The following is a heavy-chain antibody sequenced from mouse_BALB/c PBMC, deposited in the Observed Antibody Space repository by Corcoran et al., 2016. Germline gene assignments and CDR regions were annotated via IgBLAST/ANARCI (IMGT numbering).Heavy chain of an antibody. Sequence: QIQLVQSGPELKKPGETVKISCKASGYTLTNYGMNWVKQAPGKGLKWMGWINTYTGEPTYADDFKGRFAFSLETSASTAYLQINNLKNEDMATYFCARWAMDYWGQGTSVTVSS. CDR3: ARWAMDY. CDR1: GYTLTNYG. V-gene: IGHV9-1*02. J-gene: IGHJ4*01. CDR2: INTYTGEP.